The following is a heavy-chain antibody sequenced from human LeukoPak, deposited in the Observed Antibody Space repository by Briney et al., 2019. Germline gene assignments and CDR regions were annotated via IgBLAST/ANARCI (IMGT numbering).Heavy chain of an antibody. CDR1: GFTFSSYS. D-gene: IGHD2-15*01. V-gene: IGHV3-21*01. Sequence: GGSLRLSCAASGFTFSSYSMNWVHQAPGKGLEWVSSISSSSSYIYYADSVKGRFTISRDNAKNSLYLQMNSLRAEDTAVYYCARVTEYDVVVVAATAGAFDIWGQGTMVTVSS. J-gene: IGHJ3*02. CDR3: ARVTEYDVVVVAATAGAFDI. CDR2: ISSSSSYI.